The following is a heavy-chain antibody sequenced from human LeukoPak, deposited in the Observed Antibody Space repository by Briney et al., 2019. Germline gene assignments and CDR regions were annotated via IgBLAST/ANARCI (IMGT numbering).Heavy chain of an antibody. D-gene: IGHD2-15*01. V-gene: IGHV3-23*01. CDR2: ISSTGST. Sequence: PGGSLRLSCSVSGFTLSDSAMCWVRQAPGKGLDWVSTISSTGSTYDADSVKGRFTICRDTLKNTLYLQMNSLRADDTAIYYCTKIQYRSGGGAIDSWGQGTVVSVSS. CDR1: GFTLSDSA. J-gene: IGHJ4*02. CDR3: TKIQYRSGGGAIDS.